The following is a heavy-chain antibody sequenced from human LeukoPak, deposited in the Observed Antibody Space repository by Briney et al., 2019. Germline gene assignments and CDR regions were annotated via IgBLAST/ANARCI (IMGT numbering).Heavy chain of an antibody. Sequence: ASVKVSCKASGYTFTSYDINWVRQATGQGLEWMGWMNPNSGNTGYAQKFQGRVTMTRNTSISTAYMELSSLRSEDTAVYYCARCDFWSGHGNRRRNYYYYYMDVWGKGTTVTVSS. CDR2: MNPNSGNT. J-gene: IGHJ6*03. CDR3: ARCDFWSGHGNRRRNYYYYYMDV. D-gene: IGHD3-3*01. CDR1: GYTFTSYD. V-gene: IGHV1-8*01.